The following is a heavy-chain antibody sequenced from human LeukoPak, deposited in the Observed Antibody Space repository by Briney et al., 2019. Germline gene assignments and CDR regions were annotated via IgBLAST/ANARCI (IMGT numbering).Heavy chain of an antibody. Sequence: PGGSLRLACAVSGFIFSSYEMNWVRQAPGKGLEWVSYISSSGSTVYYAASVKARFTISRDNAKNSLFLQMNSLRAEDTAVYYCARLGVTRPGYWGQGTLVTVSS. V-gene: IGHV3-48*03. CDR3: ARLGVTRPGY. CDR2: ISSSGSTV. CDR1: GFIFSSYE. D-gene: IGHD3-3*01. J-gene: IGHJ4*02.